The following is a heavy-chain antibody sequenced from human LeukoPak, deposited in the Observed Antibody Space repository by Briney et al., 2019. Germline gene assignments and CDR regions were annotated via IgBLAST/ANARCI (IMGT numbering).Heavy chain of an antibody. J-gene: IGHJ6*02. Sequence: WMGGIIPIFGTANYAQKFQGRVTITADESTSTAYMELSSLRSEDTAVYYCARLVLVYGMDVWGQGTTVTVSS. CDR3: ARLVLVYGMDV. CDR2: IIPIFGTA. V-gene: IGHV1-69*01. D-gene: IGHD5/OR15-5a*01.